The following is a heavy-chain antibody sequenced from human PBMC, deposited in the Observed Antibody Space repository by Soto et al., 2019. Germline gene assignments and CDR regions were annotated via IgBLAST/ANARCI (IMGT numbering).Heavy chain of an antibody. Sequence: PVKVSCKASGGTFSSYTISWVRQAPGQGLEWMGRIIPILGIANYAQKFQGRVTITADKSTSTAYMELSSLRSEDTAVYYCARGTRGHDDAFDIWGQGTMVNVSS. V-gene: IGHV1-69*02. J-gene: IGHJ3*02. D-gene: IGHD3-10*01. CDR3: ARGTRGHDDAFDI. CDR1: GGTFSSYT. CDR2: IIPILGIA.